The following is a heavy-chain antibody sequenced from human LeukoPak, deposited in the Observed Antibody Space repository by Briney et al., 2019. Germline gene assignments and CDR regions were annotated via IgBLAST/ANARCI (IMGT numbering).Heavy chain of an antibody. CDR1: GGSISSYY. CDR3: ARDLSWGYNYYMDV. Sequence: PSETLSLTCTVSGGSISSYYWTWIRQPPGKGLERIGYIYYSGSTNYNPSLKSRVTISVDTSKNQFSLKPSSVTAADTAVYYCARDLSWGYNYYMDVWGKGTTVTVSS. V-gene: IGHV4-59*01. D-gene: IGHD2-15*01. CDR2: IYYSGST. J-gene: IGHJ6*03.